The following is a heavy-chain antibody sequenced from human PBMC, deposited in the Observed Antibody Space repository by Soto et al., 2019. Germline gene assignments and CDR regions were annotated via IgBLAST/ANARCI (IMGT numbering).Heavy chain of an antibody. CDR3: AKDSDFWSGYSLRPPLFDY. V-gene: IGHV3-23*01. CDR2: ISGSGGST. CDR1: GFTFSSYA. Sequence: GGSLRLSCAASGFTFSSYAMSWVRQAPGKGLEWVSAISGSGGSTYYADSVKGRFTISRDNSKNTLYLQMTSLRAEDTAVYYCAKDSDFWSGYSLRPPLFDYWGQGTLVTVSS. D-gene: IGHD3-3*01. J-gene: IGHJ4*02.